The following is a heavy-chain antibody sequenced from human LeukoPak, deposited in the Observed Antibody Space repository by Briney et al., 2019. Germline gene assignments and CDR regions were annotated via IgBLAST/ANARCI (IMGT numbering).Heavy chain of an antibody. CDR2: MYYDGST. D-gene: IGHD1-26*01. J-gene: IGHJ4*02. CDR1: GGSISSGGYY. Sequence: SQTLSLTCTVSGGSISSGGYYWSWIRQPPGKGLEWIGYMYYDGSTNYNPSLKSRVAISVDTSKNQFSLKLSSVTAADTAVYYCARGGASGRDFDYWGQGTLVTVSS. CDR3: ARGGASGRDFDY. V-gene: IGHV4-61*08.